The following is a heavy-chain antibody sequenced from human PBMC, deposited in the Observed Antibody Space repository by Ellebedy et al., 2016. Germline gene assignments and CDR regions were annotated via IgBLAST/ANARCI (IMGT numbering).Heavy chain of an antibody. V-gene: IGHV1-69*10. D-gene: IGHD5-12*01. CDR1: GGTFSSYA. Sequence: SVKVSXKASGGTFSSYAISWVRQAPGQGLEWMGRIIPILGIANYAQKFQGRVTITADKSTSTAYMELRSLRSDDTAVYYCARDGTQGGCDEWGPGTLVTVSS. J-gene: IGHJ4*02. CDR3: ARDGTQGGCDE. CDR2: IIPILGIA.